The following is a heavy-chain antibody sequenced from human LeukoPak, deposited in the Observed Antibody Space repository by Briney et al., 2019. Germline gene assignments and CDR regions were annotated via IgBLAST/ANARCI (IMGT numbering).Heavy chain of an antibody. J-gene: IGHJ4*02. CDR3: AKDPADSSFYNYDSSGYPDY. D-gene: IGHD3-22*01. Sequence: GGSLRLSCAASGFTFSSYGMHWVRQAPGKGLEWVAVISYDGSNKYYADSVKGRFTISRDNSKNTLYLQMNSLRAEDTAVYYCAKDPADSSFYNYDSSGYPDYWGQGTLVTVSS. CDR2: ISYDGSNK. CDR1: GFTFSSYG. V-gene: IGHV3-30*18.